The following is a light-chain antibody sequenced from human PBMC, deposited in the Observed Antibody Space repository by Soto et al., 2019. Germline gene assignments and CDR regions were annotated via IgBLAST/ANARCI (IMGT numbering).Light chain of an antibody. V-gene: IGKV3-20*01. Sequence: EIVLTQPPGTLSLSPGERATLSCSASQSVSSSYLAWYQQKPGQAPRLLIYGASSRATGIPDRLSGSGSGTDFTLTISRLEPEDFAVYYCQQYGSSPPITFGQGTRLEIK. CDR3: QQYGSSPPIT. CDR2: GAS. J-gene: IGKJ5*01. CDR1: QSVSSSY.